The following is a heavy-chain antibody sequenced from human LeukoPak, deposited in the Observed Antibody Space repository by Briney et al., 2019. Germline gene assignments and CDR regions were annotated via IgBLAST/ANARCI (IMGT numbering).Heavy chain of an antibody. J-gene: IGHJ4*02. Sequence: PGKSLRLSCAASGFTFSGYPIHWVRQAPGKGLEWVAVISYDGSNKYYADSVKGRFTISRDNSKNTLYLQMNSLRAEDTAVYYCARDSGYYSGSYGGLDYWGQGTLVTVSS. CDR2: ISYDGSNK. CDR3: ARDSGYYSGSYGGLDY. D-gene: IGHD1-26*01. CDR1: GFTFSGYP. V-gene: IGHV3-30-3*01.